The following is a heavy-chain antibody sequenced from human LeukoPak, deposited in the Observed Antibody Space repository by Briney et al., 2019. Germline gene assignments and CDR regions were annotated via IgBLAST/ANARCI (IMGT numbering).Heavy chain of an antibody. D-gene: IGHD3-10*01. CDR3: AKGNYYGSGSYYIPFDY. CDR2: ISGSGGST. Sequence: GGSLRLSCAASGFTFSSYAMSWVRQAPGKGLEWASAISGSGGSTYYADSVKGRFTISRDISKNTLYLQMNSLRAEDTAVYYCAKGNYYGSGSYYIPFDYWGQGTLVTVCS. V-gene: IGHV3-23*01. CDR1: GFTFSSYA. J-gene: IGHJ4*02.